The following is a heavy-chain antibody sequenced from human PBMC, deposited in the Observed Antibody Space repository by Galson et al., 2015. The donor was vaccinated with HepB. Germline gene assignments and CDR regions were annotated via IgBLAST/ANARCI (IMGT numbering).Heavy chain of an antibody. D-gene: IGHD3-16*02. Sequence: TLSLACTVSGGSISSGGYYWSWIRQHPGKGLEWIGYIYYSGSTYYNPSLKSRVTISVDTSKNQFSLKLSSVTAADTAVYYCARGGELSLGERYFDYWGQGTLVTVSS. V-gene: IGHV4-31*03. CDR3: ARGGELSLGERYFDY. CDR2: IYYSGST. CDR1: GGSISSGGYY. J-gene: IGHJ4*02.